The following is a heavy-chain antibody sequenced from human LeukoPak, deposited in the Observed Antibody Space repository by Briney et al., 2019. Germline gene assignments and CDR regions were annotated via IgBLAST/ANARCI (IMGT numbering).Heavy chain of an antibody. CDR3: ATDYGSGSYYWAHRWFDP. D-gene: IGHD3-10*01. J-gene: IGHJ5*02. CDR2: ISAYNGNT. V-gene: IGHV1-18*01. Sequence: ASVKVSCKASGYTFTSYGISWVRQAPGQGLEWMGWISAYNGNTNYAQKLQGRVTMTTDTSTSTAYMELRSLRSEDTAVYYCATDYGSGSYYWAHRWFDPWGQGTLVTVSS. CDR1: GYTFTSYG.